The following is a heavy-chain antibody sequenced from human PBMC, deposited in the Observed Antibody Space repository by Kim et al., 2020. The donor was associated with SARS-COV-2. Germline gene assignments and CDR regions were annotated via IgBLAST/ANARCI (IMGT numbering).Heavy chain of an antibody. V-gene: IGHV3-23*01. Sequence: GRFTISRDNSKNTLYLQMNSLRAEDTAVYYCAKHANLMNWNYGYYYGMDVWGQGTTVTVSS. CDR3: AKHANLMNWNYGYYYGMDV. D-gene: IGHD1-7*01. J-gene: IGHJ6*02.